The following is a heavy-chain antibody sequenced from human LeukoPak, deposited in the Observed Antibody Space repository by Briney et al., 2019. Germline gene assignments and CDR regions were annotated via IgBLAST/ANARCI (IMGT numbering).Heavy chain of an antibody. D-gene: IGHD3-10*01. J-gene: IGHJ6*03. CDR2: ISAYNGNT. CDR3: ARDVSPVRGVMSDYYYYYYYMDV. V-gene: IGHV1-18*01. CDR1: GYTFTSYG. Sequence: ASVKVSCKASGYTFTSYGISWVRQAPGQGLEWMGWISAYNGNTNYAQKLQGRVTMTTDTSTSTAYMELRSLRSDDTAVYYCARDVSPVRGVMSDYYYYYYYMDVWGKGTTVTISS.